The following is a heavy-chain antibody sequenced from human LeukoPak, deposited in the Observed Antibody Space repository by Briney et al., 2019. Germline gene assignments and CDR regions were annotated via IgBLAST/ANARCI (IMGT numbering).Heavy chain of an antibody. CDR2: ISYDGSNK. CDR3: AKDRGYITYYFDY. Sequence: GGSLRLSCAASGFTFSSYAMHWVRQAPGKGLEWVAVISYDGSNKYYADSVKGRFTISRDTSKNTLNLQMNSLRAEDTAVYYCAKDRGYITYYFDYWGQGTLVTVSS. CDR1: GFTFSSYA. D-gene: IGHD3-10*01. V-gene: IGHV3-30-3*01. J-gene: IGHJ4*02.